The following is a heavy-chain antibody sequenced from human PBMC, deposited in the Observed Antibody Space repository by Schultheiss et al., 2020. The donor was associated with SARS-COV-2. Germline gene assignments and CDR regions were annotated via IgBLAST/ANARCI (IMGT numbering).Heavy chain of an antibody. CDR1: GFTFSSYW. D-gene: IGHD3-3*01. CDR2: ISSSGSTI. Sequence: GESLKISCAASGFTFSSYWMSWVRQAPGKGLEWVSYISSSGSTIYYADSVKGRFTISRDNAKNSLYLQMNSLRAEDTAVYYCASIGGRFLEWLSKGGSYYGMDVWGQGTTVTVSS. V-gene: IGHV3-48*04. J-gene: IGHJ6*02. CDR3: ASIGGRFLEWLSKGGSYYGMDV.